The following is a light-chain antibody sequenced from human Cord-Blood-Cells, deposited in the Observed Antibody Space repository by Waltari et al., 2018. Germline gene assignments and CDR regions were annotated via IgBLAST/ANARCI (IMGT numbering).Light chain of an antibody. CDR3: QQYGSSPPYT. J-gene: IGKJ2*01. CDR1: QSVSSGY. CDR2: GAS. V-gene: IGKV3-20*01. Sequence: EIGLTQSPGTLSLSPGDRATLSCRASQSVSSGYLAWYQQKPGQAPRLLNYGASSRATGIPDRFSGSGSGTDFTLTISRLEPEDFAVYYCQQYGSSPPYTFGQGTTLEIK.